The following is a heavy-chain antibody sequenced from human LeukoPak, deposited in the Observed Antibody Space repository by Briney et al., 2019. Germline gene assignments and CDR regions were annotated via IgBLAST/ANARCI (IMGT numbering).Heavy chain of an antibody. D-gene: IGHD4-23*01. V-gene: IGHV4-34*01. CDR1: GGSFSGYY. CDR2: INHSGST. Sequence: SETLSLTCAVYGGSFSGYYWSWIRQPPGKGLEWIGEINHSGSTNYNPSLKSRVTISVDTSKNQFSPKLSSVTAADTAVYYCARGPANDYGGTLYYYYMDVWGKGTTVTASS. CDR3: ARGPANDYGGTLYYYYMDV. J-gene: IGHJ6*03.